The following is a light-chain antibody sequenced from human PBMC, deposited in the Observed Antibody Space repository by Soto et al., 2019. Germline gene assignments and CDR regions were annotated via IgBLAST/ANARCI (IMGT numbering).Light chain of an antibody. CDR2: AAT. CDR3: QKANSFPIT. J-gene: IGKJ5*01. CDR1: QGISSW. V-gene: IGKV1-12*01. Sequence: DIQMTQPPSCVSESVVDRVTITCQASQGISSWLAWYQQKPGKAPKCLIYAATSLQSGVPSRFSGSGSGTDFTLTISSLQPEDFATYYCQKANSFPITCGQGTRREIK.